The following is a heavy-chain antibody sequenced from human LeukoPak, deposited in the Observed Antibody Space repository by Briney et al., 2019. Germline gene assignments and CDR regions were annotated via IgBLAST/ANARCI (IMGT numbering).Heavy chain of an antibody. Sequence: PSETLSLTCAVYGGSFSGYYWSWIRQPPGKGLEWIGEINHSGSTNYNPSLKSRVTISVDTSKNQFSLKLSSVTAADTVVYYCARGEGAYGGNSVTSFDYWGQGTLVTVSS. CDR3: ARGEGAYGGNSVTSFDY. CDR2: INHSGST. CDR1: GGSFSGYY. V-gene: IGHV4-34*01. J-gene: IGHJ4*02. D-gene: IGHD4-23*01.